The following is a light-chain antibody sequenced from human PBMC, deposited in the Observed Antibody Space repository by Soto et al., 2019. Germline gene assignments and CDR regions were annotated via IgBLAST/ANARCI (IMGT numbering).Light chain of an antibody. CDR1: SSDVGSYNL. CDR2: EGS. V-gene: IGLV2-23*01. J-gene: IGLJ3*02. Sequence: QSAQTQPASVSRSPGQSITISCTGTSSDVGSYNLVSWYQQHPGKAPKLMIYEGSKRPSGVSNRFSGSKSGNTASLTISGLQAEDESDYYCCSYAGSSTWVFGGGTKLTFL. CDR3: CSYAGSSTWV.